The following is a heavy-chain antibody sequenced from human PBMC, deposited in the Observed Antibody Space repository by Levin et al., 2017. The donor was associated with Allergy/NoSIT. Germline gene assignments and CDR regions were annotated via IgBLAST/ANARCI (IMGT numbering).Heavy chain of an antibody. D-gene: IGHD6-19*01. V-gene: IGHV3-30*18. CDR2: ISSDGRKK. J-gene: IGHJ3*02. CDR1: GFTFSSYG. Sequence: SCAASGFTFSSYGMYWVRQAPGKGLEWVAVISSDGRKKFYADSVKGRFTISRDNSKNTLDLQMNSLRAEDTAVYYCAKDVYGSGWYPLGNDAFEMWGQGTKVSVSS. CDR3: AKDVYGSGWYPLGNDAFEM.